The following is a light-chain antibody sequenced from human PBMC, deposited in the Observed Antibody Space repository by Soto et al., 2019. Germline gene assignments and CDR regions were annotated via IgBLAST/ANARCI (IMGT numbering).Light chain of an antibody. CDR3: QQYGRP. CDR1: QIFTIDY. Sequence: EIVLTQSPGTLSLSPGERATLSCSASQIFTIDYLAWYQQKPGQAPRLLIHGASSRATGIPDRFSGSGSGTDFTLTISRLEPEDFAVYYCQQYGRPFGQGTKVDIK. J-gene: IGKJ1*01. V-gene: IGKV3-20*01. CDR2: GAS.